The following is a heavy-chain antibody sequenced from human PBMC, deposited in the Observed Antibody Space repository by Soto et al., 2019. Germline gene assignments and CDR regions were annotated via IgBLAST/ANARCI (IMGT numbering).Heavy chain of an antibody. Sequence: VQLVQSGAEVKKPGASVKVSCKASGYTFTISGISWVRQAPGQGLEWMGWISAYNGNTNYAQKLQGRDTMTTDTSRSTAYMALRSLRFDDTEVYYWARDTSVGALDYCGQGTLVTVSS. V-gene: IGHV1-18*01. J-gene: IGHJ4*02. D-gene: IGHD3-16*01. CDR2: ISAYNGNT. CDR1: GYTFTISG. CDR3: ARDTSVGALDY.